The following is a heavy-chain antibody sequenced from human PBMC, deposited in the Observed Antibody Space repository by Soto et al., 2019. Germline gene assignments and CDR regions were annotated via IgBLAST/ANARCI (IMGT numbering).Heavy chain of an antibody. Sequence: EVQLVESGGGLVQPGGSLRVSCAASGFTFSSYAMNWVRQTPGKGLEWVSHISKRSDSMYYADSVKGRFTSSRDNAESSLHLQMNGLTDEEPAVYYFAIQVYTVVTAFEYWCQGALVTVSS. CDR3: AIQVYTVVTAFEY. D-gene: IGHD2-21*02. CDR2: ISKRSDSM. J-gene: IGHJ4*02. CDR1: GFTFSSYA. V-gene: IGHV3-48*02.